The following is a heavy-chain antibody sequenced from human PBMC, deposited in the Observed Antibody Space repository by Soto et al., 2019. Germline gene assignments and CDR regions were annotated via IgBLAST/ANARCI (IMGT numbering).Heavy chain of an antibody. D-gene: IGHD4-4*01. CDR1: GGSISSGGYY. CDR3: ARGNLNILFDY. V-gene: IGHV4-31*03. CDR2: IYYSGST. Sequence: SETLSLTCTVSGGSISSGGYYWSWIRQHPGKGLEWIGYIYYSGSTYYNPSLKSRVTISVDTSKNQFSLKLSSVTAADTAVYYCARGNLNILFDYWGQGTLVTVSS. J-gene: IGHJ4*02.